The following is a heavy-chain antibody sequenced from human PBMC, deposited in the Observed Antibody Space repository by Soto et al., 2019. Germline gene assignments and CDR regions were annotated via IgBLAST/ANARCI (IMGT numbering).Heavy chain of an antibody. D-gene: IGHD6-25*01. CDR1: GGSISSYY. CDR2: IYTSGST. J-gene: IGHJ6*02. CDR3: AREPNRSSGVYYYYYGMDV. Sequence: SETLSLTCTVSGGSISSYYWSWIRQPAGKGLEWIGRIYTSGSTNYNPSLKSRVTMSVDTSKNQFSLKLSSVTAADTAVYYCAREPNRSSGVYYYYYGMDVWGQGTTVTVSS. V-gene: IGHV4-4*07.